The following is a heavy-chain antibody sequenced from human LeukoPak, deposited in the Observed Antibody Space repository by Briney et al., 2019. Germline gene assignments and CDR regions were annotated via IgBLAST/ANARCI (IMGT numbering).Heavy chain of an antibody. CDR1: GYTFTSCD. D-gene: IGHD6-19*01. Sequence: GASVKVSCKASGYTFTSCDINWVRQATGQGLEWMGWMNPNSGNTGYAQRFQGRVTMTRNTSISTAYMELSSLRSEDTAVYYCARGIQWLAYYYYYGMDAWGQGTTVSVSS. V-gene: IGHV1-8*01. CDR3: ARGIQWLAYYYYYGMDA. CDR2: MNPNSGNT. J-gene: IGHJ6*02.